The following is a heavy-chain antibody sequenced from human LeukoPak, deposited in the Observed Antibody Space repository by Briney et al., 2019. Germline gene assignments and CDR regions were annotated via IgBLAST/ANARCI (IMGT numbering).Heavy chain of an antibody. J-gene: IGHJ4*02. Sequence: SETLSLTCTVSGGSISSYYWSWIRQPPGKQLEWIGYIYNTGNTNYNPSLKSRVTILIDTSTNQFSLKLKSVTPADTAVYYCARSSPVGPAELDSWGQGTLVTVSS. CDR2: IYNTGNT. CDR3: ARSSPVGPAELDS. V-gene: IGHV4-59*01. D-gene: IGHD1-14*01. CDR1: GGSISSYY.